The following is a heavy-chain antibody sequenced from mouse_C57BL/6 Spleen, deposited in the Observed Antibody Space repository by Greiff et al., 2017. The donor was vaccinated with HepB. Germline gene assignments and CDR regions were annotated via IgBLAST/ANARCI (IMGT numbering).Heavy chain of an antibody. J-gene: IGHJ2*01. CDR1: GFTFSSYA. CDR2: ISDGGSYT. V-gene: IGHV5-4*01. D-gene: IGHD1-1*01. Sequence: EVKVVESGGGLVKPGGSLKLSCAASGFTFSSYAMSWVRQTPEKRLEWVATISDGGSYTYYPDNVKGRFTISRDNAKNNLYLQMSHLKFEDTAMYYCARDLITTVVGDFDYWGQGTTLTVSS. CDR3: ARDLITTVVGDFDY.